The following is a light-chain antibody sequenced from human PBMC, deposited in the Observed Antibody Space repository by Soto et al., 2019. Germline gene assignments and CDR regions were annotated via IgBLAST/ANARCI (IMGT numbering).Light chain of an antibody. V-gene: IGKV3-20*01. CDR3: QQYGSSPPLT. J-gene: IGKJ4*01. Sequence: EIVLTQSPGTLSLSPGERATLSCRASQSINNNYLAWYQQKPGQAPRLLIYDASTRATGSPDRFSGSGSGTDFTLTISRLEPEDFAVYSCQQYGSSPPLTFGGGTRVEIK. CDR2: DAS. CDR1: QSINNNY.